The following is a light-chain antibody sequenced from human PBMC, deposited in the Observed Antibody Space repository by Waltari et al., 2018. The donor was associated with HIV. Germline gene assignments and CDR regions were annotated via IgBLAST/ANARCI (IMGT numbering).Light chain of an antibody. CDR2: GTT. CDR1: TGAVTSGYS. J-gene: IGLJ3*02. CDR3: LLNYGGAWV. V-gene: IGLV7-43*01. Sequence: QTVVTQEPSLTVSPGGTVTLTCASSTGAVTSGYSPNWFKQKPGQAPRALIYGTTNKHSCTPARFSASLLGGKAALTLSGVQPEDEDEYYCLLNYGGAWVFGGGTKLTVL.